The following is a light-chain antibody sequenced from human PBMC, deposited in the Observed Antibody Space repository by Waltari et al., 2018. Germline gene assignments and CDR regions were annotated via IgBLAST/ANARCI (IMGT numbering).Light chain of an antibody. CDR2: KAS. J-gene: IGKJ3*01. V-gene: IGKV1-5*03. CDR1: VSISSW. CDR3: QQCKSYPIT. Sequence: DIQMTQSPSTLSASIVDRVPISCRASVSISSWLAWYKQKPGKAPKLLLYKASSLESGVPSRFSGSGSGREVTLTISSLQPDDFATYDCQQCKSYPITFGPGTKVDIK.